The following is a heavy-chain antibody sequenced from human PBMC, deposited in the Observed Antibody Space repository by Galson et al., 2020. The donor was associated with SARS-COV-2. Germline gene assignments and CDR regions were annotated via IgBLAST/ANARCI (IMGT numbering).Heavy chain of an antibody. Sequence: GGSLRLSCAASGFTFSSYSMNWVRQAPGKGLEWVSYISSSSSTIYYADSVKGRCTISRDNAKNSLYLQMNSLRAEDTAVYYCARAPDYYYYYMDVWGKGTTVTISS. J-gene: IGHJ6*03. CDR2: ISSSSSTI. CDR1: GFTFSSYS. CDR3: ARAPDYYYYYMDV. V-gene: IGHV3-48*01.